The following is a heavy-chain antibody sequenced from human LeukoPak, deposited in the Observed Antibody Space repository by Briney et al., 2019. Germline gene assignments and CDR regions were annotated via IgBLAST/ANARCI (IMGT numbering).Heavy chain of an antibody. D-gene: IGHD3-22*01. CDR2: ISAYNGNT. J-gene: IGHJ4*02. CDR1: GYTFTSYG. Sequence: ASVKVSCKASGYTFTSYGISWVRQAPGQGLEWMGWISAYNGNTNYAQKLQGRVTMTTDTSTSTAYMELRSLRSDDTAVYYCARDDYTPGYDSRDYWGQRTLVTVSS. CDR3: ARDDYTPGYDSRDY. V-gene: IGHV1-18*01.